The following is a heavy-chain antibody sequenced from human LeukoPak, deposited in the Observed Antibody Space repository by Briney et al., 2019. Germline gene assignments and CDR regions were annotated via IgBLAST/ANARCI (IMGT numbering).Heavy chain of an antibody. D-gene: IGHD5-18*01. CDR2: INHSGST. CDR3: ARGEGAWIQLWLTGNWFDP. Sequence: SETLSLTCAVYGGSFSGYYWSWIRQPPGKGLGWIGEINHSGSTNYNPSLKSRVTISVDTSKNQFSLKLSSVTAADTAVYYCARGEGAWIQLWLTGNWFDPWGQGTLVTVSS. CDR1: GGSFSGYY. V-gene: IGHV4-34*01. J-gene: IGHJ5*02.